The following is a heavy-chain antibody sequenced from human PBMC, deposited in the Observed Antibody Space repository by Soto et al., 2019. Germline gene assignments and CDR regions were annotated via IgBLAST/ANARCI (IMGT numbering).Heavy chain of an antibody. J-gene: IGHJ5*02. V-gene: IGHV1-69*15. D-gene: IGHD5-12*01. CDR3: AKDGGADGYFGNWLDP. CDR1: GGTFSNYA. Sequence: QVHLVQSGAEVKKPGSSVNVSCKASGGTFSNYAITWVRQAPGQGLEWVGRIIPIFGPTNVAQKFQGRVTITADESTTTAYMELSGLRSDDTAVYYCAKDGGADGYFGNWLDPWGQGTLVTVSS. CDR2: IIPIFGPT.